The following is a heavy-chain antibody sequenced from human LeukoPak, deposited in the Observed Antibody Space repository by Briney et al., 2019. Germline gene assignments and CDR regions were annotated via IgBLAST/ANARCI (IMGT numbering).Heavy chain of an antibody. CDR3: AKVSTMIVVVRGPFDY. D-gene: IGHD3-22*01. V-gene: IGHV3-23*01. CDR2: ISGSGGST. Sequence: PGGSLRPSCAASGFTFSSYAMTWVRQAPGKGLEWVSAISGSGGSTYYADSVKGRFTISRDNSKNTLYLQMNSLRAEDTAVYYCAKVSTMIVVVRGPFDYWGQGTLVTVSS. J-gene: IGHJ4*02. CDR1: GFTFSSYA.